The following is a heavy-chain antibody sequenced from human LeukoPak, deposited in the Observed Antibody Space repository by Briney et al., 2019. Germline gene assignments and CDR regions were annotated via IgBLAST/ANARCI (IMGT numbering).Heavy chain of an antibody. CDR1: GFTVSSYA. J-gene: IGHJ4*02. V-gene: IGHV3-23*01. D-gene: IGHD3-10*01. CDR2: ISGSGGSA. CDR3: AKVPRITMVRGVMYYFDY. Sequence: RGSLRLSCAASGFTVSSYAMSWVRQAPGKGLEWVSAISGSGGSAYYADSVKGRFTISRDNSKNTLYLQMNSLRAEDTAVYYCAKVPRITMVRGVMYYFDYWGQGTLVTVSS.